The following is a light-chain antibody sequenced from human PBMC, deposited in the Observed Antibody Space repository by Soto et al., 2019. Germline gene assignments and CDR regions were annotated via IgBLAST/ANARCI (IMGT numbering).Light chain of an antibody. Sequence: DIQMTQSPSTLSASLGDRVTITCRASQSISSWLAWYQQKPGKAPKLLIYDASSLESGVPSRFSGSGSGTDFTLTISSLQPDDFATYYCQQYNSYSRTFGQGTKVDIK. J-gene: IGKJ1*01. CDR2: DAS. CDR3: QQYNSYSRT. V-gene: IGKV1-5*01. CDR1: QSISSW.